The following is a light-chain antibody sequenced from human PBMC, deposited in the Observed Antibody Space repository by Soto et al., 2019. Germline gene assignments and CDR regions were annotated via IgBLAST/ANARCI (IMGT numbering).Light chain of an antibody. Sequence: GVTQEPSLTVSPGVTVTLTCASNTGAVTSNYYPNWFQQKPGQTPRSLIYSTNNRYSWTPARFSGSLLGGKAGLTLSGVQPEDEAEYYCLLYYGGAGVFGTGTNVTVL. CDR1: TGAVTSNYY. CDR2: STN. V-gene: IGLV7-43*01. J-gene: IGLJ1*01. CDR3: LLYYGGAGV.